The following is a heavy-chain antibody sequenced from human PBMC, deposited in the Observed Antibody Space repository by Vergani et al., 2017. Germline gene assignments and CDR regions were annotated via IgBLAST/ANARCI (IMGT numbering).Heavy chain of an antibody. V-gene: IGHV3-30*02. CDR2: IRYDGSNK. Sequence: HVQLVESGGGVVQPGGSLRLSCAASGFTFSSYGMHWVRQAPGKGLEWVAFIRYDGSNKYYADSVKGRFTISRDNSKNTLYLQMNSLRAEDTAVYYCAKVPRGGGWVWGYFQHWGQGTLVTVSS. D-gene: IGHD6-19*01. CDR1: GFTFSSYG. CDR3: AKVPRGGGWVWGYFQH. J-gene: IGHJ1*01.